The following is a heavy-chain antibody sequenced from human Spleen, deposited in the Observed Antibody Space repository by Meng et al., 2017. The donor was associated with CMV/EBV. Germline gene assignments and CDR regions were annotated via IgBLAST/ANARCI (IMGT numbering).Heavy chain of an antibody. Sequence: SETLSLTCAVYGGSFSGYYWSWIRQPPGKGLEWIGEINHSGSTNYSPSLKSRVTISVDTSKNQFSLKLSSVTAADTAVYYCARGNPTIGDSSGYYNDYWGQGTLVTVSS. J-gene: IGHJ4*02. D-gene: IGHD3-22*01. CDR1: GGSFSGYY. CDR2: INHSGST. V-gene: IGHV4-34*01. CDR3: ARGNPTIGDSSGYYNDY.